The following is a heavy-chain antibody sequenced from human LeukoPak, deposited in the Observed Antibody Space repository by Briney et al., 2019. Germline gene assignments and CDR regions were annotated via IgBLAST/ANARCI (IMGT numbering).Heavy chain of an antibody. CDR1: GFTFSSYA. CDR2: ISYDGSNK. V-gene: IGHV3-30*04. Sequence: PGGSLRLSCAASGFTFSSYAMHWVRQAPGKGLEWVAVISYDGSNKYYADSVKGRFTISRDNSKNTLYLQMNSLRAEDTAVYYCARDAYDSSGYQFDYWGQGTLVTVSS. J-gene: IGHJ4*02. CDR3: ARDAYDSSGYQFDY. D-gene: IGHD3-22*01.